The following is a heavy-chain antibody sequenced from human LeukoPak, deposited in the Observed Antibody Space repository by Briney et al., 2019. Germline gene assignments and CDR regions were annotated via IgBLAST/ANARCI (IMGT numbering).Heavy chain of an antibody. Sequence: GGSLRLSCAASGFTFSNYWMSWVRQAPGKGLKWVANIKEEGSEKYYVDSVKGRFTISRDNVKNSLYLQMNSLRAEDTAVYYCAKDASNFDEGAFDIWGQGTMVTVSS. CDR3: AKDASNFDEGAFDI. V-gene: IGHV3-7*01. CDR2: IKEEGSEK. J-gene: IGHJ3*02. D-gene: IGHD3-9*01. CDR1: GFTFSNYW.